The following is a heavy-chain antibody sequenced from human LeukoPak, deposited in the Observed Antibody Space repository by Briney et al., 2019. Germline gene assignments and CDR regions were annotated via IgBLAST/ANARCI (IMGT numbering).Heavy chain of an antibody. Sequence: SQTLSLTCNVSGGFISIGRYYWGWIRQHTGKGLECIGYIYHSGSTYYNPSLKSRFTISLDTSKNQFSLKLSSVTAADTAVYYCARLSSSGDAAWLDYWGQGTLVTVSS. D-gene: IGHD3-22*01. CDR2: IYHSGST. V-gene: IGHV4-31*03. CDR1: GGFISIGRYY. CDR3: ARLSSSGDAAWLDY. J-gene: IGHJ4*02.